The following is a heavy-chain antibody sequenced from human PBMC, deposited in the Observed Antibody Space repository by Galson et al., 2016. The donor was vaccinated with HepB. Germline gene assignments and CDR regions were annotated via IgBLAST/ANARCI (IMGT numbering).Heavy chain of an antibody. D-gene: IGHD7-27*01. CDR1: GFNFSGYA. V-gene: IGHV3-30*04. Sequence: SLRLSCAASGFNFSGYAMHWVRQAPGKGLEWVSLISHDGHNEHLIDSVKGRFTLSRDNSKSILYLQMDRLRPEDTATYYCAPLTIWEKWSVPWGQGTLVIVS. CDR2: ISHDGHNE. J-gene: IGHJ5*01. CDR3: APLTIWEKWSVP.